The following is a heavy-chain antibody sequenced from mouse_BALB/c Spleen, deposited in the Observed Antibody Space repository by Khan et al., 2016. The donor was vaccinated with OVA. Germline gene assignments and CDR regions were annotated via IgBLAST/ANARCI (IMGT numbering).Heavy chain of an antibody. V-gene: IGHV14-3*02. CDR1: AFNIKDTY. J-gene: IGHJ3*01. D-gene: IGHD2-4*01. CDR2: IDPANGNT. CDR3: AKTTMILGFTY. Sequence: VRLQQSGAELVKPGASVKLSCTASAFNIKDTYMHWVKQRPEQGLEWIGRIDPANGNTKYDPKFQGKATITADTSSNTAYLHLSSLTSEDIAVYYYAKTTMILGFTYWGQGTLVTVSA.